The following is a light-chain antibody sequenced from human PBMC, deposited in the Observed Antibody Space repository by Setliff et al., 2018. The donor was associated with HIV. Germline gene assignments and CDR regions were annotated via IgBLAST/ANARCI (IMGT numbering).Light chain of an antibody. Sequence: QSALAQPASVSGSPGQSITISCTGTSSYNHVAWYQQHPGKAPKLMIYQVTNRPSGVSHRFSGSKSGNTASLTISGLQAEDEADYYCSSSTSSDTSMVFGAGTKVTVL. CDR2: QVT. J-gene: IGLJ1*01. V-gene: IGLV2-14*01. CDR3: SSSTSSDTSMV. CDR1: SSYNH.